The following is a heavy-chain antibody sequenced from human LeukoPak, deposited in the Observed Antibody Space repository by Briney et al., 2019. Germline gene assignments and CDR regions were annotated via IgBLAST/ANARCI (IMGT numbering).Heavy chain of an antibody. J-gene: IGHJ4*02. D-gene: IGHD2-2*01. CDR2: IYHSGST. V-gene: IGHV4-38-2*01. CDR3: AKKLLGYCSSTSCPTHYFDY. CDR1: GYSISSGYY. Sequence: SETLSLTCAVSGYSISSGYYWGWIRQPPGKGLEWIGSIYHSGSTYYNPSLKSRVTISVDASKNQFSLKLSSVTAADTAVYYCAKKLLGYCSSTSCPTHYFDYWGQGTLVTVSS.